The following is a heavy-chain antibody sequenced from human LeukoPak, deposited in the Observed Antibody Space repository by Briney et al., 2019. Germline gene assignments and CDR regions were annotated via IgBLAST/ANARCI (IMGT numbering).Heavy chain of an antibody. J-gene: IGHJ4*02. CDR3: AKDYDSSGYYDY. CDR2: ISWNSGSI. Sequence: GGSLRLSCAASGFTFDDYAMHWVRQAPGKGLEWVSGISWNSGSIGYADSVKGRFTISRDSAKNSLYLQMNSLRAEDTALYYCAKDYDSSGYYDYWGQGTLVTVSS. CDR1: GFTFDDYA. D-gene: IGHD3-22*01. V-gene: IGHV3-9*01.